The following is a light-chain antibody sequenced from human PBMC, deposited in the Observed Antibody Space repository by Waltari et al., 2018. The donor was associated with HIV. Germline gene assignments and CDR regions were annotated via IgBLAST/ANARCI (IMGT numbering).Light chain of an antibody. J-gene: IGLJ2*01. V-gene: IGLV3-19*01. CDR3: DSRDSTGNHAI. CDR2: GNH. CDR1: NLRNSY. Sequence: SFELAQDPAVSVALGQTVRITCQGDNLRNSYAAWYQQKPGRAPVLVIYGNHNRATGIPDRFAASRSGNTASLTITGAQAEDEADYYCDSRDSTGNHAIFGGGTKVTVL.